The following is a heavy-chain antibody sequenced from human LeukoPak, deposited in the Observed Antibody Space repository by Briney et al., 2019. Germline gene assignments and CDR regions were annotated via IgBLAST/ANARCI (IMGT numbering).Heavy chain of an antibody. CDR3: ASGRDGYNDY. V-gene: IGHV1-69*05. CDR1: GGTFTSYA. Sequence: SVKVSCKASGGTFTSYAISWVRQAPGQGLEWMGGIIPIFGTANYAQKFQGRVTITTDESTSTAYMELSSLRTEDTAVYYCASGRDGYNDYWGQGTLVTVSS. CDR2: IIPIFGTA. D-gene: IGHD5-24*01. J-gene: IGHJ4*02.